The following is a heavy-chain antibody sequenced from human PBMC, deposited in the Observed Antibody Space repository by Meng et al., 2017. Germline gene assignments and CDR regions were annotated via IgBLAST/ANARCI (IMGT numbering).Heavy chain of an antibody. CDR2: IDPKNGDT. CDR1: GYNFPDYY. J-gene: IGHJ4*02. Sequence: VRLVQLGAEGKKPGPSVKVSFKPSGYNFPDYYIHWVRQAPGQGLEWMGRIDPKNGDTHYAQKFQGRVTMTGDTSISTAYMDLSGLRSDDTAVYYCARDEDISAAGKLFGDYWGQGTLVTVSS. CDR3: ARDEDISAAGKLFGDY. V-gene: IGHV1-2*06. D-gene: IGHD6-13*01.